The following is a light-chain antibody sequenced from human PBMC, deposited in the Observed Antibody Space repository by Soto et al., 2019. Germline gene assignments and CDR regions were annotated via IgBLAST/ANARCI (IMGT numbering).Light chain of an antibody. CDR1: RRDIGSYNY. CDR2: GVS. Sequence: QSVLTQPASVSGSPGQSITISCSGTRRDIGSYNYVAWYQQFPGKTPKILIYGVSNRPSGVSSRFSGSKSGNTASLTISGRQAEDEADYYCIAYTGSSTSYVFGSGTKLTVL. J-gene: IGLJ1*01. V-gene: IGLV2-14*01. CDR3: IAYTGSSTSYV.